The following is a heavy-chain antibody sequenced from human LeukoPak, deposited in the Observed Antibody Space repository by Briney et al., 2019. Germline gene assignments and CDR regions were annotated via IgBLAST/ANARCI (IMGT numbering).Heavy chain of an antibody. D-gene: IGHD3-22*01. J-gene: IGHJ1*01. CDR2: ISSGSSYI. V-gene: IGHV3-21*01. CDR1: GFTFSSYS. Sequence: PGGSLRLSCAASGFTFSSYSMNWVRQAPGKGLEWVSSISSGSSYIYYADSVKGRFTISRDNAKNSLYLQMNSLRAEDTAVYYCARASDSSGYYSYFDHWGQGTLVTVSS. CDR3: ARASDSSGYYSYFDH.